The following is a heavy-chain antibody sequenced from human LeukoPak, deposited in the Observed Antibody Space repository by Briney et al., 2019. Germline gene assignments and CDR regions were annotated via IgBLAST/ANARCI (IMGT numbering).Heavy chain of an antibody. V-gene: IGHV3-74*01. CDR3: TKDLTGKEDY. D-gene: IGHD1-20*01. J-gene: IGHJ4*02. CDR2: IDTDGTIT. Sequence: LAGGSLRLSCAASGFTFSSYWMHWVRQVPGEGLVWVSRIDTDGTITTYADSVKGRFTISRDNAKNTLHLQMNTLRIEDTGVYYCTKDLTGKEDYWGQGTLVTVSS. CDR1: GFTFSSYW.